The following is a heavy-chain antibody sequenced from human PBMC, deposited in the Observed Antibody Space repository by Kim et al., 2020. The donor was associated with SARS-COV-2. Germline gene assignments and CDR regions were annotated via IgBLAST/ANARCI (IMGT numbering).Heavy chain of an antibody. Sequence: ASVKVSCKASGYNFTGYYMHWVRQAPGQGLEWMGWINPNSGGTNYAQKFQGRVTMTRDTSISTAYMELSRLRSDDTAVYYCARAGSSSWYPYYYYGMDVWGQGTTVTVSS. D-gene: IGHD6-13*01. CDR3: ARAGSSSWYPYYYYGMDV. CDR2: INPNSGGT. J-gene: IGHJ6*02. V-gene: IGHV1-2*02. CDR1: GYNFTGYY.